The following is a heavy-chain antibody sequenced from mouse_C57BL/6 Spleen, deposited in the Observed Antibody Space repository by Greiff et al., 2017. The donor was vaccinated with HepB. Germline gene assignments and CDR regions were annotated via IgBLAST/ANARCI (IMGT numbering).Heavy chain of an antibody. D-gene: IGHD3-2*02. CDR3: ARRDSSGYLFAY. CDR1: GYTFTDYY. Sequence: VQLKQSGPELVKPGASVKISCKASGYTFTDYYMNWVKQSHGKSLEWIGDINPNNGGTSYNQKFKGKATLTVDKSSSTAYMELRSLTSEDSAVYYCARRDSSGYLFAYWGQGTLVTVSA. V-gene: IGHV1-26*01. J-gene: IGHJ3*01. CDR2: INPNNGGT.